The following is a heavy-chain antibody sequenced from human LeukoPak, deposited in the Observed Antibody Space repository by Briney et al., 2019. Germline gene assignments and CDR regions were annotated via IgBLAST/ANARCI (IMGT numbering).Heavy chain of an antibody. D-gene: IGHD7-27*01. J-gene: IGHJ3*02. Sequence: SQTLSLTCTVSGGSISSGGYYWSCIRQHPWKGLEWIGYVFYSGSTYYNPSLKSRVTISVDTSKNQFSLKLSSVTAADTAVYYCARRTGNTFDIWGQGTVVTVSS. CDR3: ARRTGNTFDI. CDR2: VFYSGST. CDR1: GGSISSGGYY. V-gene: IGHV4-31*03.